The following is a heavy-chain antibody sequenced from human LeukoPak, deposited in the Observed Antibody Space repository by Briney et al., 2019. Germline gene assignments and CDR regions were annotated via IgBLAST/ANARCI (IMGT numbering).Heavy chain of an antibody. J-gene: IGHJ4*02. CDR3: ARLDTGTPRSPSDY. V-gene: IGHV1-2*02. D-gene: IGHD3-10*01. CDR2: TNPNTGAT. CDR1: AYTFTHSF. Sequence: ASVTLSSWAAAYTFTHSFIHSVRQAPGQGLEWLGWTNPNTGATHYAHKFQGRVTMTIDTSITTTYLHLSRLRADDTAVSYCARLDTGTPRSPSDYWGQGTLVTVSS.